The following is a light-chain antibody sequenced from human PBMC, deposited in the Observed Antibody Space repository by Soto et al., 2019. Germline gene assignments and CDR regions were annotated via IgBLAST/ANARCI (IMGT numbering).Light chain of an antibody. V-gene: IGKV1-39*01. CDR2: AAS. Sequence: DIQMTQSPSSLSASVGDRVTITCRASQSISSYLNWYHQKPGKAPQLLIYAASSLQSGVPSRFSGSGSGTDFTLTISSLQPEDFATYYCQQSYSTLYTFGQGTKLEIK. CDR3: QQSYSTLYT. J-gene: IGKJ2*01. CDR1: QSISSY.